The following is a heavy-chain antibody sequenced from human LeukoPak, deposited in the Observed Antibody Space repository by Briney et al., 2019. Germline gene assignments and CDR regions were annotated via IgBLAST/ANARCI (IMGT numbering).Heavy chain of an antibody. CDR2: VKSKTNGGTT. CDR1: GLTFSNAR. J-gene: IGHJ4*02. Sequence: GGSLRLSCAASGLTFSNARMSWVRQAPGKGLEWVGRVKSKTNGGTTAYAAPVKGRFTISRDDSKNTYLQMNSLKSEDTAVYYCTAGIGHSDFDYWGQGTLVTVSS. CDR3: TAGIGHSDFDY. V-gene: IGHV3-15*01. D-gene: IGHD6-13*01.